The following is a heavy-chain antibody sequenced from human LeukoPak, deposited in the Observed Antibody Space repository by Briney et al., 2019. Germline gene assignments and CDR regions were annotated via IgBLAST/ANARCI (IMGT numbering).Heavy chain of an antibody. Sequence: ASVKVSCKASGYTFTSYGINWVRQAPGQGLEWMGWISAYNGNTNYAQKLQGRVTMTTDTSTRTVHMELRSLRSDDTAVYYCARGLQENLAWLKAFSAFDIWGQGTMVTVSS. J-gene: IGHJ3*02. CDR3: ARGLQENLAWLKAFSAFDI. CDR1: GYTFTSYG. CDR2: ISAYNGNT. D-gene: IGHD5-24*01. V-gene: IGHV1-18*01.